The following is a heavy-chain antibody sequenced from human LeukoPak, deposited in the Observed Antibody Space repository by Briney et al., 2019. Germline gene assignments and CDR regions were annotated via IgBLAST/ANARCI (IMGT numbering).Heavy chain of an antibody. CDR2: ISGSGGST. Sequence: GGSLRLSCAASGFTFTSYAMSWVRQAPGKGLEWVSAISGSGGSTYYADSVKGRFTISRDNSKNTLYLQMNSLRAEDTAVYYCAKDGYYYDSSDWGQGTLVTVSS. D-gene: IGHD3-22*01. CDR3: AKDGYYYDSSD. V-gene: IGHV3-23*01. CDR1: GFTFTSYA. J-gene: IGHJ4*02.